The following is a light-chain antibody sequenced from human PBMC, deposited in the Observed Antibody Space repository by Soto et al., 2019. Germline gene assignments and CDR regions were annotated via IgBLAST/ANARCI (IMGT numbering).Light chain of an antibody. Sequence: EIVMTQSPATLSVSPGERATLSCRASQSVSSNLAWYQQKPGQAPRLLIYGASTRATGIPASFSGSGSGTEFTLTFSSLQSEDFAVYSCQQYNNWPPWAFGQGTKVDIK. V-gene: IGKV3-15*01. CDR3: QQYNNWPPWA. CDR2: GAS. J-gene: IGKJ1*01. CDR1: QSVSSN.